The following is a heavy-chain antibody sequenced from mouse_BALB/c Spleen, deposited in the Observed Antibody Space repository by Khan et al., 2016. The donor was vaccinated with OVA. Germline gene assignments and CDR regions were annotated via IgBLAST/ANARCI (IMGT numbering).Heavy chain of an antibody. J-gene: IGHJ2*01. CDR1: GYTFINYW. D-gene: IGHD1-1*01. V-gene: IGHV1-7*01. CDR3: ERSGLRWDFDY. Sequence: QIQLVQSGAELAKPGASVKMSCKASGYTFINYWILWVKQSPGQGLEWIGYINHSTGYTEYNQNFKDKATLTADKSSRTVYMQLCSLTTEDYAVIYCERSGLRWDFDYWGQGTTLTVSS. CDR2: INHSTGYT.